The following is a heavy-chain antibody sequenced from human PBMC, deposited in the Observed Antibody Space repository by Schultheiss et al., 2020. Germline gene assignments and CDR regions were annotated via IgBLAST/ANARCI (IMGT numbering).Heavy chain of an antibody. CDR1: GFTFDDYA. D-gene: IGHD1-26*01. CDR3: ARDRGSGSYYYYYGMDV. CDR2: INWNSGSI. J-gene: IGHJ6*02. Sequence: GGSLRLSCAASGFTFDDYAMHWVRQAPGKGLEWVSGINWNSGSIAYADSVKGRFTISRDNSKNTLYLQMNSLRAEDTAVYYCARDRGSGSYYYYYGMDVWGQGTTVTVSS. V-gene: IGHV3-9*01.